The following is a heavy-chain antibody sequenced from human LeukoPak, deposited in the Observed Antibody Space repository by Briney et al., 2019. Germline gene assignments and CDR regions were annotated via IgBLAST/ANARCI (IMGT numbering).Heavy chain of an antibody. CDR2: ISSSSTI. J-gene: IGHJ4*02. Sequence: GGTLRLSCAASGFTFSSYSMNWVRQAPGKGLEWVSYISSSSTIYYADSVKGRFTISRDNAKNSLSLQMNSLRAEDTAVYYCARVLHKRNYDSSGYYGYWGQGTLVTVSS. CDR3: ARVLHKRNYDSSGYYGY. D-gene: IGHD3-22*01. CDR1: GFTFSSYS. V-gene: IGHV3-48*01.